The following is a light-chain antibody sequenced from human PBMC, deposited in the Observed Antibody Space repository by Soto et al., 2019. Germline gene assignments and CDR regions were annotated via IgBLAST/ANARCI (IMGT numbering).Light chain of an antibody. CDR3: QTWGTGTPYV. CDR1: SGHSSYA. Sequence: QLVLTQSPSASASLGASVKLTCTLSSGHSSYAIAWHQQQPEKGPRYLMKLNGDGSHSKGDGIPDRFSGSSSGAERYLTISSLQSGDEADYYCQTWGTGTPYVFGTGTKLTVL. J-gene: IGLJ1*01. V-gene: IGLV4-69*01. CDR2: LNGDGSH.